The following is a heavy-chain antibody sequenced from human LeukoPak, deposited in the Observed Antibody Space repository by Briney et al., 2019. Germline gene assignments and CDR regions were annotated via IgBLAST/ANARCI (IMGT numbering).Heavy chain of an antibody. CDR2: IYTSGST. Sequence: KPSETLSLTCTVSGSISGYYWSWIRQPPGKGLERIGYIYTSGSTNYNPSLESRVTISVDTSKNQFSLDLSSVTAADTAVYYCARQKCTSTSCLTKNAFDIWGQGTMVTVSS. CDR1: GSISGYY. J-gene: IGHJ3*02. CDR3: ARQKCTSTSCLTKNAFDI. D-gene: IGHD2-2*01. V-gene: IGHV4-4*09.